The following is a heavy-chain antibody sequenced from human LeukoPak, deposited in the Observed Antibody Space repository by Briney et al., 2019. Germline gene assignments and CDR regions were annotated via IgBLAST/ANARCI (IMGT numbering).Heavy chain of an antibody. D-gene: IGHD3-10*01. CDR2: IRSKANSYAT. Sequence: GGSLRLSCAASGFTFSGSTMHWVRQASGKGLEWVGRIRSKANSYATAYAASVKGRFTISRDDSKNTAYLQMNSLRAEDTAVYYCAKTSYYYGSGSYWDYFDYWGQGTLVTVSS. CDR1: GFTFSGST. V-gene: IGHV3-73*01. CDR3: AKTSYYYGSGSYWDYFDY. J-gene: IGHJ4*02.